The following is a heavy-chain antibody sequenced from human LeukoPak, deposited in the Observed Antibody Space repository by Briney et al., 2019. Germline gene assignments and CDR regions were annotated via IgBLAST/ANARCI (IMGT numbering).Heavy chain of an antibody. V-gene: IGHV1-46*01. Sequence: ASVKVSCKASGYTFTGYYMHWVRQAPGQGLEWMGIINPSGGSTSYAQKFQGRVTMTRDTSTSTVYMELSSLRSEDTAVYYCARAVRSKGSSSWTGNGRDYWGQGTLVTVSS. CDR2: INPSGGST. J-gene: IGHJ4*02. D-gene: IGHD6-13*01. CDR1: GYTFTGYY. CDR3: ARAVRSKGSSSWTGNGRDY.